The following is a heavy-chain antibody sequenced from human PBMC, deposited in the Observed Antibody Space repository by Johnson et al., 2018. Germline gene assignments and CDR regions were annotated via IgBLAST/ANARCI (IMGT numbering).Heavy chain of an antibody. Sequence: QVQLQESGGGVVQXGRSXRLXCAASGFTFSSYVMHWVRQAPGKGLEWVAVISYDGSHKNYADSVKGRFTISRENSKNTLYLQMNSPRAEDTAVYYSARDGSGWTHNAFDIWGQGTMVTVSS. V-gene: IGHV3-30-3*01. CDR1: GFTFSSYV. CDR3: ARDGSGWTHNAFDI. CDR2: ISYDGSHK. D-gene: IGHD6-19*01. J-gene: IGHJ3*02.